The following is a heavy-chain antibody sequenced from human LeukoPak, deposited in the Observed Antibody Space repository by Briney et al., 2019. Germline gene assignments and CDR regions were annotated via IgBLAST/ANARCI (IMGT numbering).Heavy chain of an antibody. CDR1: GYTFTNYG. CDR2: NSGYNGDT. Sequence: GASVKVSCKASGYTFTNYGISWVRQAPGQGLEWMGWNSGYNGDTNYAQKFQGRVTMTTDTSTSTAYMELRSLRSDDTAVYYCARGDSSSWSFDYWGQGTLVTVSS. CDR3: ARGDSSSWSFDY. V-gene: IGHV1-18*01. D-gene: IGHD6-13*01. J-gene: IGHJ4*02.